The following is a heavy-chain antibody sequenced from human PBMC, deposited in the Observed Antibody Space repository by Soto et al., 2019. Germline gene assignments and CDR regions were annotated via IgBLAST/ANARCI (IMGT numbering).Heavy chain of an antibody. CDR3: ARGIQLWQYYFDY. J-gene: IGHJ4*02. D-gene: IGHD5-18*01. CDR1: GGSISSYY. CDR2: IYYSGST. Sequence: XETLSLTCTVSGGSISSYYWSWIRQPPGKGLEWIGYIYYSGSTNYNPSLKSRVTISVDTSKNQFSLKLSSVTAADTAVYYCARGIQLWQYYFDYWGQGTLVTVSS. V-gene: IGHV4-59*01.